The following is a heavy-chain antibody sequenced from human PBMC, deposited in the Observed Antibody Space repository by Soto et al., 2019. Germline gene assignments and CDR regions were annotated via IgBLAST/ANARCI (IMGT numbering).Heavy chain of an antibody. V-gene: IGHV4-34*01. CDR2: INHSGST. J-gene: IGHJ6*02. Sequence: SETLSLTCAVYGVSFSCYDLSWIRQPPGKGLEWIGEINHSGSTNYNPSLKSRLIISIDTSKNQFSLKVGSVTAADTAVYYCASSSLYGMDVWGQGTTVTVSS. CDR3: ASSSLYGMDV. CDR1: GVSFSCYD.